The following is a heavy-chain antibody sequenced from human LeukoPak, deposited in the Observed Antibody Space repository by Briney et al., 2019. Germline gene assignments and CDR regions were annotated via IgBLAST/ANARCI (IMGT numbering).Heavy chain of an antibody. CDR3: ARGSKITYYDFWSGYLPGGMDV. CDR1: GYTFTSYG. CDR2: MNPNSGNT. Sequence: ASVKVSCKASGYTFTSYGINWVRQATGQGLEWMGWMNPNSGNTGYAQKFQGRVTMTRNTSISTAYMELSSLRSEDTAVYYCARGSKITYYDFWSGYLPGGMDVWGQGTTVTVSS. V-gene: IGHV1-8*01. J-gene: IGHJ6*02. D-gene: IGHD3-3*01.